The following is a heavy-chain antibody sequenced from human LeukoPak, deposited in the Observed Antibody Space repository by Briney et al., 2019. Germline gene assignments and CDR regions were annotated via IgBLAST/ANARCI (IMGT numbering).Heavy chain of an antibody. CDR2: IYTSGST. J-gene: IGHJ4*02. V-gene: IGHV4-61*02. D-gene: IGHD7-27*01. CDR3: ASRKLGNDY. Sequence: SETLSLTCTVSGGSISSGNYYWTWIRQPAGKGLELIGRIYTSGSTSYSPSLKSRVTISADTSQNQFSLKLSSVTAADTAVYYCASRKLGNDYWGQGTLVTVSS. CDR1: GGSISSGNYY.